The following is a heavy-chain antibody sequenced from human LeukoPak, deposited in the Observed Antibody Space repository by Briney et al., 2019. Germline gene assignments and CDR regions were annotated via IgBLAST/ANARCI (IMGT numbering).Heavy chain of an antibody. CDR3: ARVEVRLVRGVIIRGYFDY. J-gene: IGHJ4*02. V-gene: IGHV4-34*01. CDR2: VNYSGIT. CDR1: GGSFSANF. Sequence: SETLSLTCAVYGGSFSANFWNWIRQPPGKGLEWIGEVNYSGITNYTPSLKSRVTISVDSSKKQFSLKLSSVTAADTAVCYCARVEVRLVRGVIIRGYFDYWGQGSLVTVSS. D-gene: IGHD3-10*01.